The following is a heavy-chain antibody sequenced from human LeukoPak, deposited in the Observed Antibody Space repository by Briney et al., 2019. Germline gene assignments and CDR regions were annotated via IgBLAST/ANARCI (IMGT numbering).Heavy chain of an antibody. V-gene: IGHV3-9*01. J-gene: IGHJ2*01. CDR2: INWKTGNG. D-gene: IGHD5-24*01. CDR1: GFNFDDYA. Sequence: GGSLRLSCAVSGFNFDDYAMHWVRQAPGRGLEWVSGINWKTGNGIYADSVKGRFTNSRDNAKNSLYLQMSSLRAEDTALYYCTRRAARWQFDLWGRGTLLTVSS. CDR3: TRRAARWQFDL.